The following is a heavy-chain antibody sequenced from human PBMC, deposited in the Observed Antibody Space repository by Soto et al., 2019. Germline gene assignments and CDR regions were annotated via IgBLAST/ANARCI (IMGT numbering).Heavy chain of an antibody. Sequence: QVQLHQGSAGLLKPAETLTLTCAVSGGSLSGFFWVWIRHPPQKGLEGIGAANHGGNTNYNPSLKSRATISPDTSKNHFPMPRRSVTAADTSVYYSARAAVAAGGHFGKWGQGALVTVSS. CDR1: GGSLSGFF. D-gene: IGHD2-15*01. V-gene: IGHV4-34*01. CDR3: ARAAVAAGGHFGK. J-gene: IGHJ4*01. CDR2: ANHGGNT.